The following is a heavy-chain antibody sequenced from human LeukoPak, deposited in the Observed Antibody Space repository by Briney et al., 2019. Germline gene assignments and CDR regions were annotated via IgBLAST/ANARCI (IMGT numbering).Heavy chain of an antibody. V-gene: IGHV3-23*01. CDR2: ISGSGGST. J-gene: IGHJ4*02. CDR3: ARDPRRVVPAAFFFDY. CDR1: GFTFTNHA. Sequence: GGSLRLSCAPSGFTFTNHAMSWVRQAPGKGLEWVSGISGSGGSTYYADSVKGRLTISRDNSKNTLYLQMNSLRAEDTAIYYCARDPRRVVPAAFFFDYWGQGTLVTVSS. D-gene: IGHD2-2*01.